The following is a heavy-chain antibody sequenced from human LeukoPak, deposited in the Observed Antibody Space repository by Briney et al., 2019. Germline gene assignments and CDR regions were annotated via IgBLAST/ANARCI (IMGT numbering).Heavy chain of an antibody. Sequence: ETLSLTCAVYGGSFSGYYWSWIRQPPGKGLEWVSVIYSGGSTYYADSVKGRFTISRDNSKNTLYLQMNSLRAEDTAVYYCARHFYDSSGYYYVFDYWGQGTLVTVSS. D-gene: IGHD3-22*01. J-gene: IGHJ4*02. CDR1: GGSFSGYY. CDR2: IYSGGST. CDR3: ARHFYDSSGYYYVFDY. V-gene: IGHV3-53*01.